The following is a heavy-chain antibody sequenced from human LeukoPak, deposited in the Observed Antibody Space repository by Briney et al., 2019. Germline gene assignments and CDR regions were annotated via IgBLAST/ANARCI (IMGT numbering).Heavy chain of an antibody. D-gene: IGHD6-13*01. Sequence: GGSLRLSCAASGFTFSSYWMHWVSQAPGKGLVWVSRINSDGSSTSYADSVKGRFTISRDNAKNSLYLQMNSWRAEDTAVYYCEGNPIAAAGTGNAFDIWGQGTMVTVSS. V-gene: IGHV3-74*01. J-gene: IGHJ3*02. CDR1: GFTFSSYW. CDR3: EGNPIAAAGTGNAFDI. CDR2: INSDGSST.